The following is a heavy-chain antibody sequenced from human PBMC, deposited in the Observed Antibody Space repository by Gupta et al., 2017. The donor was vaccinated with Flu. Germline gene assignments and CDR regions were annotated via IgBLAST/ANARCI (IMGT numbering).Heavy chain of an antibody. CDR1: GGSISSFY. Sequence: QVQLQASGPGLVKPSETLSLTCNVSGGSISSFYWSWIRQPPGKGLEWIGFIYYSGGTYYNPSLKSRVTMSIDTSKNQFSLKLSSVTAADTAVYYCARDRGSFLNYFYYYGMDVWGQGTTVPVSS. D-gene: IGHD1-26*01. CDR2: IYYSGGT. CDR3: ARDRGSFLNYFYYYGMDV. V-gene: IGHV4-59*01. J-gene: IGHJ6*02.